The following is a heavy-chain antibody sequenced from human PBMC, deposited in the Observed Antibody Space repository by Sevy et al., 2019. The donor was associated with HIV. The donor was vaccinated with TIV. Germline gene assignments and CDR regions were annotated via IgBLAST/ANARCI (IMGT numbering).Heavy chain of an antibody. D-gene: IGHD6-19*01. CDR1: GFTFSSYA. Sequence: GGSLRLSCAASGFTFSSYAMHWVRQAPGKGLEWVAVISYDGSNKYYADSVKGRFTISRENSKNTLYLQMNSLRAEDTAVYYCARDYVADLFDYWGQGTLVTVSS. CDR2: ISYDGSNK. J-gene: IGHJ4*02. CDR3: ARDYVADLFDY. V-gene: IGHV3-30-3*01.